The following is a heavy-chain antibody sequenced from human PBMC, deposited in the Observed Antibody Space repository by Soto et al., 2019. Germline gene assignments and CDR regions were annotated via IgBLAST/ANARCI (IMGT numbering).Heavy chain of an antibody. Sequence: PGGSLRLSCAASGFTFSSYGMHWVRQAPGKGLEWVAVIWYDGSNKYYADSVKGRFTISRDNSKNTLYLQMNSLRAEDTAVYYCARDMVAATHDAFDIWGQGTMVTVSS. CDR2: IWYDGSNK. V-gene: IGHV3-33*01. CDR3: ARDMVAATHDAFDI. J-gene: IGHJ3*02. CDR1: GFTFSSYG. D-gene: IGHD2-15*01.